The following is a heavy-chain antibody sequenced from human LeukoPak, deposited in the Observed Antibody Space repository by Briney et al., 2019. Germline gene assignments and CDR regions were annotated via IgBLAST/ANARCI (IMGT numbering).Heavy chain of an antibody. Sequence: ASVKVSCKASGYTFTGYYMHWVRQAPGQGLEWMGWINPNSGGTNYAQKFQGRVTMTRDTSISTAYMELSRLRSDDTAVYYCARLFRGYSYGYDYWGQGTLVTVSS. J-gene: IGHJ4*02. CDR2: INPNSGGT. CDR1: GYTFTGYY. CDR3: ARLFRGYSYGYDY. V-gene: IGHV1-2*02. D-gene: IGHD5-18*01.